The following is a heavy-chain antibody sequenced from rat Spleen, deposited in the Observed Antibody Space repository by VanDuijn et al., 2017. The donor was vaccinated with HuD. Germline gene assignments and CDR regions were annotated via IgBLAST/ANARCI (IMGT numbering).Heavy chain of an antibody. Sequence: EVQLVESGVGLVQPGRSMKLSCAASGLSFSNYDMAWVRQAPTKGLEWVASITNASGGTHYPDSVKGRFTLSRDNAKSTLFLQMGSLRSEDTATYYCTRGTYYRHWGQGVMVTVSS. CDR1: GLSFSNYD. CDR3: TRGTYYRH. D-gene: IGHD1-12*01. CDR2: ITNASGGT. V-gene: IGHV5-25*01. J-gene: IGHJ2*01.